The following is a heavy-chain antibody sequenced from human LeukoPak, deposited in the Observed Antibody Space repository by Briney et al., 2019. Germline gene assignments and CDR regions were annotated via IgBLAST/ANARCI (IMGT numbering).Heavy chain of an antibody. Sequence: SQTLSLTCTVSGGSISSGGYYWSWIRQPPGKGLEWIGYIYHSGSTYYNPSLKSRVTISVDRSKNRFSLKLSSVTAADTAVYFCARVMRFPGYSSSWYYFDYWGQGTLVTVSS. CDR2: IYHSGST. V-gene: IGHV4-30-2*01. J-gene: IGHJ4*02. D-gene: IGHD6-13*01. CDR3: ARVMRFPGYSSSWYYFDY. CDR1: GGSISSGGYY.